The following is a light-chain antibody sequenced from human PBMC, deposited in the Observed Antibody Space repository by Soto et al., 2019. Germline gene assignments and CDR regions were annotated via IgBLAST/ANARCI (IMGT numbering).Light chain of an antibody. CDR2: DAS. V-gene: IGKV3-15*01. Sequence: EIVMTQSPATLSVSPGERATLSCRASQSISSNLAWYQQKPGQAPRLVIYDASTRATGVPDRFSGTGSGTEFTLTITSLQSEDFAVYFCQQYHDWPPQYTFGLGTKLEIK. CDR1: QSISSN. J-gene: IGKJ2*01. CDR3: QQYHDWPPQYT.